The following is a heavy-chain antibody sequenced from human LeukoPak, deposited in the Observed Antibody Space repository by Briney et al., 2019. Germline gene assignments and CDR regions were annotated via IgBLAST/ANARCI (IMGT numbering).Heavy chain of an antibody. D-gene: IGHD6-13*01. CDR1: GFTFNTYA. CDR3: AKDLSRYSSSWYGTDY. V-gene: IGHV3-7*01. CDR2: INQDGSEK. Sequence: GGSLRLSCAASGFTFNTYAMHWVRQAPGKGLEWVANINQDGSEKYYVDSVKGRFTISRDNAKNSLYLQMNSLRAEDTAVYYCAKDLSRYSSSWYGTDYWGQGTLVTVSS. J-gene: IGHJ4*02.